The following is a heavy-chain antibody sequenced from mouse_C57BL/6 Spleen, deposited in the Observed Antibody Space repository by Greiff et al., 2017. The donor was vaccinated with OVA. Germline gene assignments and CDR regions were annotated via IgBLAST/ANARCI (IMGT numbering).Heavy chain of an antibody. CDR2: IYPRSGNT. CDR1: GYTFTSYG. CDR3: AFTTVSRGAMDY. Sequence: VQLQQSGAELARPGASVKLSCKASGYTFTSYGISWVKQRTGQGLEWIGEIYPRSGNTYYNEKFKGKAILTADKSSSTAYMELRSLTSEDSAVYFCAFTTVSRGAMDYWGQGTSVTVSS. V-gene: IGHV1-81*01. D-gene: IGHD1-1*01. J-gene: IGHJ4*01.